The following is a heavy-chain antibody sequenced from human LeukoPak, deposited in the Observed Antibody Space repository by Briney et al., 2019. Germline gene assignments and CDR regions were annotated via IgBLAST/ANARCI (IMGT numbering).Heavy chain of an antibody. Sequence: SETLSLTCYLYGGSFSGYYWSWIRQSPGKGLEWIGEINQIGNTNYIPSLKSRLTISIDTSNNQFSLNLTSVTAADTGVYCCARIRRPLRGYFDHWGQGPLVT. CDR3: ARIRRPLRGYFDH. CDR2: INQIGNT. J-gene: IGHJ4*02. CDR1: GGSFSGYY. D-gene: IGHD3-16*01. V-gene: IGHV4-34*01.